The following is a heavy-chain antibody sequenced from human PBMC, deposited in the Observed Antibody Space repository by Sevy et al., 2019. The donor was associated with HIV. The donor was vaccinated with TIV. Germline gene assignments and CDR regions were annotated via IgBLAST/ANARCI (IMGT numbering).Heavy chain of an antibody. J-gene: IGHJ4*02. V-gene: IGHV4-39*01. Sequence: SETLSLTCTVSGGSISSSSYYWGWIRQPPGNGLEWIGSIYYSGSTYYNPSLKSRVTISVDTSKNQFSLKLSSVTAADTAVYYCARTDYYGSGSYYPDYWGQGTLVTVSS. CDR2: IYYSGST. D-gene: IGHD3-10*01. CDR1: GGSISSSSYY. CDR3: ARTDYYGSGSYYPDY.